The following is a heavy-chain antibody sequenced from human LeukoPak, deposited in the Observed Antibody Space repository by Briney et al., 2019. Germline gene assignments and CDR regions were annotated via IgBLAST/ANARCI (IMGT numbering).Heavy chain of an antibody. V-gene: IGHV4-34*01. Sequence: SETLSLTCAVHGGSFSGYYWSWIRQPPGKGLEWIGEINHSGSTNYNPSLKSRVTISVDTSKNQFSLKLSSVTAADTAVYYCARVPYSSSWYLDYWGQGTLVTVSS. J-gene: IGHJ4*02. D-gene: IGHD6-13*01. CDR3: ARVPYSSSWYLDY. CDR2: INHSGST. CDR1: GGSFSGYY.